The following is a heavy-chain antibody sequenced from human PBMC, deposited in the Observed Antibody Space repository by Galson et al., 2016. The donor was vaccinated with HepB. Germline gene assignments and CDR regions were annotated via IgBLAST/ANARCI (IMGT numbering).Heavy chain of an antibody. J-gene: IGHJ4*02. D-gene: IGHD1-1*01. CDR1: GFTFSSSE. CDR2: ITGSSDFI. Sequence: SLRLSCAASGFTFSSSEMNWLRQAPGKGLEWVSYITGSSDFIKYADSVKGRFTVSRDNAKNSVYLHMNSLRADDTAVYYCARDGDNWNDFDCWGQGTLVTVSS. V-gene: IGHV3-48*01. CDR3: ARDGDNWNDFDC.